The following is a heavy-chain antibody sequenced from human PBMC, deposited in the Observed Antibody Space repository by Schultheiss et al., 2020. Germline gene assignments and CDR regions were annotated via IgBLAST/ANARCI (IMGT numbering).Heavy chain of an antibody. CDR3: ASSPRDIVVVPAAIVL. V-gene: IGHV4-59*12. Sequence: SETLSLTCTVSGDSISGYYWSWIRQPPGKGLEWIGYIYYSGSTKYNPSLKSRVTISADTSKNQFSLQLNSVTPEDTAVYYCASSPRDIVVVPAAIVLWGQGTLVTVSS. D-gene: IGHD2-2*02. CDR1: GDSISGYY. CDR2: IYYSGST. J-gene: IGHJ4*02.